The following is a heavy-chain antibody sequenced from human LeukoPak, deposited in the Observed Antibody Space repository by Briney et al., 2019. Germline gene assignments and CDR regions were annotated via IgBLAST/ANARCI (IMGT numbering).Heavy chain of an antibody. CDR1: GYTFTSYG. D-gene: IGHD4-23*01. CDR2: ISAYNGNT. V-gene: IGHV1-18*01. CDR3: ARGESTTVVTPGDY. Sequence: ASVKVSCKASGYTFTSYGITWVRQAPGQGLVWMGWISAYNGNTNYAQKVQGRVTMTTDTSTSTAYMELRSLRSDDTAVYYCARGESTTVVTPGDYWGQGTLVTVSS. J-gene: IGHJ4*02.